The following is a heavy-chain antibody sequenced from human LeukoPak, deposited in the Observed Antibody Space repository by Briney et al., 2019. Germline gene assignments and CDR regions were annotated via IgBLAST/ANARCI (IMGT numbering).Heavy chain of an antibody. J-gene: IGHJ5*02. V-gene: IGHV1-69*13. CDR2: IIPIFGKA. CDR3: ARGYDFWSGYYTGNWFDP. CDR1: GGTFSSYA. D-gene: IGHD3-3*01. Sequence: ASVKVSCKASGGTFSSYAISWVRQAPGQGLEWMGGIIPIFGKANYVQKFQGRVTITADESTSTAYMELSSLRSEDTAVYYCARGYDFWSGYYTGNWFDPWGQGTLVTVSS.